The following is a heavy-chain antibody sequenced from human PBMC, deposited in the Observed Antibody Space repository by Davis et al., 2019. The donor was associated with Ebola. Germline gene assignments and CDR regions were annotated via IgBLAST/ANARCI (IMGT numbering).Heavy chain of an antibody. J-gene: IGHJ5*02. CDR1: GGSFSDYF. CDR2: VSHRGTT. Sequence: MPSETLSLTCAVYGGSFSDYFYSWVRQPPGKGLEWIGEVSHRGTTIYNPSLKSRVTISVDTSKNQFSLKLSSVTAADTAIYYCASGKDYLLWFDPRGQGTQVTVSS. CDR3: ASGKDYLLWFDP. D-gene: IGHD4-11*01. V-gene: IGHV4-34*01.